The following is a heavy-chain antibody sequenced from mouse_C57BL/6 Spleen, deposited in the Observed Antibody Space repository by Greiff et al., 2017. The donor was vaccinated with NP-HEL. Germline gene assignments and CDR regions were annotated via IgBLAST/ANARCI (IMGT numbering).Heavy chain of an antibody. V-gene: IGHV1-80*01. CDR2: IYPGDGDT. Sequence: VQLQQSGAELVKPGASVKISCKASGYAFSSYWMNWVKQRPGKGLEWIGQIYPGDGDTNYNGKFKGKATLTADKSSSTAYMQLSSLTSEDSAVYFCARGSYYGSSYGFAYWGQGTLVTVSA. CDR3: ARGSYYGSSYGFAY. CDR1: GYAFSSYW. D-gene: IGHD1-1*01. J-gene: IGHJ3*01.